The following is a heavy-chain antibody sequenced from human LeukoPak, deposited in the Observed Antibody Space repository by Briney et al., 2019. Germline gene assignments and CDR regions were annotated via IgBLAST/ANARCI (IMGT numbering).Heavy chain of an antibody. V-gene: IGHV1-69*05. D-gene: IGHD5-24*01. CDR2: IIPIFGTA. CDR1: GGTFSSYA. CDR3: AREGRWLQPPGLDY. J-gene: IGHJ4*02. Sequence: ASVKVSCKASGGTFSSYAISCVRQAPGQGLEWMGRIIPIFGTANYAQTFQGRVTITTDESTSTAYMELSSLRSEDTAVYYCAREGRWLQPPGLDYWGQGTLVTVSS.